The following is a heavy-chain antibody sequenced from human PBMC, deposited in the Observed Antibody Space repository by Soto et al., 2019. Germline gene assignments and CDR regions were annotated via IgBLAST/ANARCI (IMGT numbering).Heavy chain of an antibody. CDR3: VRDPMGTADY. CDR2: ISFSSSYT. V-gene: IGHV3-21*01. Sequence: GGSLRLSCVASGFTFSSYTMSWVRQAPGKALDWVSSISFSSSYTYYAGSVKGRSTISRDNARNSLYLQMNSLRADDPAVYDCVRDPMGTADYWGQGALVTVSS. J-gene: IGHJ4*02. CDR1: GFTFSSYT.